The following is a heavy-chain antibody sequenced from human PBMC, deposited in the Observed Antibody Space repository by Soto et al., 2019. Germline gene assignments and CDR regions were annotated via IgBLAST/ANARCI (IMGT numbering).Heavy chain of an antibody. V-gene: IGHV3-23*01. CDR1: GFTFSGYA. J-gene: IGHJ4*02. CDR2: ISGGGGSS. Sequence: EVQLLESGGGLVHPGGSLRLSCAASGFTFSGYAMSWVRQAPGKGLEWVSTISGGGGSSYFADSVKGRFIISRDNSKNTLNMQMKSLRPEDTAVYYCAKGGCSGGSCYPLDSWGQGTLVTVSS. D-gene: IGHD2-15*01. CDR3: AKGGCSGGSCYPLDS.